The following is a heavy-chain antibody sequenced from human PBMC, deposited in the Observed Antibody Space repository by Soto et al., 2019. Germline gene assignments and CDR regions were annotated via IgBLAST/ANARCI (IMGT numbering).Heavy chain of an antibody. J-gene: IGHJ4*02. CDR1: GFSVNDAW. V-gene: IGHV3-15*07. CDR3: TTFYGSNY. CDR2: IQSQADGGTT. Sequence: EVQLVESGGGLVKPGESLRLACAASGFSVNDAWMNWVRQAPGEGLEWVGRIQSQADGGTTDYAASMKGRFIISRDDSHNSLFLQINSLETEDTGSYFCTTFYGSNYWGQGTLVTVSS. D-gene: IGHD4-17*01.